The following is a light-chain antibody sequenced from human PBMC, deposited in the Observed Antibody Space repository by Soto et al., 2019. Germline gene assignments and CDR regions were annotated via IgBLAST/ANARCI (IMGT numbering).Light chain of an antibody. V-gene: IGKV3-15*01. CDR2: SAA. CDR3: QQHNTWPYT. CDR1: QHIWTS. Sequence: EIVMTQSPATLSVSPGERATLSCRASQHIWTSLAWYQQKTGQAPRLLIYSAASRVTGIPARLSGSGSGTEFNLTISSLQSEDFAVYYCQQHNTWPYTFGQGTKLEIK. J-gene: IGKJ2*01.